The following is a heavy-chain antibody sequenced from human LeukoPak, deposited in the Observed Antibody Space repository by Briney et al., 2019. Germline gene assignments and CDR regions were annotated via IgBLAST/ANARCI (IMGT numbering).Heavy chain of an antibody. V-gene: IGHV4-34*01. D-gene: IGHD2-15*01. CDR1: GGSFSGYY. Sequence: PSETLSLTCAVYGGSFSGYYWSWIRQPPGKGLEWIGEINHSGSTNYNPSLKSRVTISVDTSKNQFSLKLSSVTAADTAVYYCARDLRYCSGGSCYASGFDYWGQGTLVTVSS. J-gene: IGHJ4*02. CDR2: INHSGST. CDR3: ARDLRYCSGGSCYASGFDY.